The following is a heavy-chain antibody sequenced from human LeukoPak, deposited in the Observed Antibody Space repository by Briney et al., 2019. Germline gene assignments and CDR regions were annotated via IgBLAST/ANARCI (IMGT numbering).Heavy chain of an antibody. Sequence: RAGGSLRLSCAASGFTFSSYAMHWVRQAPGKGLEWVAVISYDGSNKYYADSVKGRFTISRDNSKNTLYLQMNSLRAEDTAVYYCTTDLIVGATIASFDIWGQGTMVTVSS. CDR1: GFTFSSYA. CDR3: TTDLIVGATIASFDI. J-gene: IGHJ3*02. V-gene: IGHV3-30-3*01. D-gene: IGHD1-26*01. CDR2: ISYDGSNK.